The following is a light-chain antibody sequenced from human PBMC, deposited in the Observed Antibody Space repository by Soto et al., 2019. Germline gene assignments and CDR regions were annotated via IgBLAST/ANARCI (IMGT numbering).Light chain of an antibody. CDR1: QSVSSN. V-gene: IGKV3-15*01. Sequence: EIVMTQSPATLSVSPGERATLSCRASQSVSSNLAWYQQKPGQAPRLLIYGASTRATGIPARFSGSGSGTEFTLTISSLQSEDFAVYYCQQYNNWPAGSSWTFGQGTKVEIK. J-gene: IGKJ1*01. CDR3: QQYNNWPAGSSWT. CDR2: GAS.